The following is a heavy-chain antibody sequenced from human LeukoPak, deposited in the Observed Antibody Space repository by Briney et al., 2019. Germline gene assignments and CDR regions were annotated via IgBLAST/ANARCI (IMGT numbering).Heavy chain of an antibody. CDR1: GYTFTDYH. CDR2: ISPNSGGT. J-gene: IGHJ4*02. CDR3: ARDSTGGYPDY. Sequence: GASVKVSCKASGYTFTDYHIHWVRQAPGQGLEYMGWISPNSGGTNYAQMFQGRVTMTSDTSINTAFMELRSLRSDDTAVFYCARDSTGGYPDYWGQGTLVTVSA. D-gene: IGHD7-27*01. V-gene: IGHV1-2*02.